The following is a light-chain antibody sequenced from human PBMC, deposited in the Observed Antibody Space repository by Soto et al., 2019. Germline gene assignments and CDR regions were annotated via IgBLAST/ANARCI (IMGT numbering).Light chain of an antibody. Sequence: SALPQPPSAFGSPGTSIHNLCPGNSRDFCGYNFVSWYQQHPGKVAKLMIYEVSKRPSGVPDRFSGSKSGNTASLTVFGLQAEDEADYYCSSYAGSNNLGVFGTGTKVTVL. CDR2: EVS. J-gene: IGLJ1*01. CDR3: SSYAGSNNLGV. V-gene: IGLV2-8*01. CDR1: SRDFCGYNF.